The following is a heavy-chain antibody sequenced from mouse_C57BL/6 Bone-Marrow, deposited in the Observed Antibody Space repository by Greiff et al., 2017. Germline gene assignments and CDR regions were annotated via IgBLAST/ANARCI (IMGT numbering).Heavy chain of an antibody. CDR1: GYTFTSYW. J-gene: IGHJ4*01. CDR3: ARGAYYSNYDAMDY. V-gene: IGHV1-50*01. D-gene: IGHD2-5*01. CDR2: IDPSDSYT. Sequence: QVQLQQPGAELVKPGASVKLSCKASGYTFTSYWMQWVKQRPGQGLEWIGEIDPSDSYTNYNQKFKCKATLTVDTSSSTAYMQLSSLTSEDSAVYYCARGAYYSNYDAMDYWGQGTSVTVSS.